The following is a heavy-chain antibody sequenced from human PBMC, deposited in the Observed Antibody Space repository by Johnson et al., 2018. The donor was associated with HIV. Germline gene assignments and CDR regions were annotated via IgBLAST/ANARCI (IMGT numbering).Heavy chain of an antibody. CDR3: ARDYRYGCNSAFDI. D-gene: IGHD4-23*01. CDR1: GFTFSSYG. CDR2: IRYDGSNK. J-gene: IGHJ3*02. Sequence: QVQLVESGGGVVQPGGSLILSCVVSGFTFSSYGMHWVRQAPGKGLEWVAFIRYDGSNKYYADSVKGRFTISRDNSKNTLYLQMNSLRAEDTAVYYCARDYRYGCNSAFDIWGQGTMVTVSS. V-gene: IGHV3-30*02.